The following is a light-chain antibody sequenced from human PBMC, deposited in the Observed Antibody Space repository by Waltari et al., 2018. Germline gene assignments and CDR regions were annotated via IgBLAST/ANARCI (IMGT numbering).Light chain of an antibody. CDR3: QVWDANTDPGV. CDR1: NIESKS. Sequence: SYVLTQPPSVSVAPGETARITCGGNNIESKSVHWYRQSPGQAPVVVISYDNDRAAGIPERFSGSNSGNTATLTISRVEAGDEADYYCQVWDANTDPGVFGTGTEVTVL. CDR2: YDN. V-gene: IGLV3-21*01. J-gene: IGLJ1*01.